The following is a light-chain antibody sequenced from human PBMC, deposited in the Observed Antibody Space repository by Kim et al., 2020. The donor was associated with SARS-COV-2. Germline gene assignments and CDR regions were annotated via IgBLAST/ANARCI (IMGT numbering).Light chain of an antibody. V-gene: IGLV2-23*02. J-gene: IGLJ3*02. Sequence: QSALTQPASVSGSPGQSITISCTGTSSDIGGYNLVSWYQQYPGKAPKLLIYDVNERPSGFSNRFSGSKSGNTASLTISGLQAEDEADYYCCSYAGSFTWMFGGGTQLTVL. CDR2: DVN. CDR1: SSDIGGYNL. CDR3: CSYAGSFTWM.